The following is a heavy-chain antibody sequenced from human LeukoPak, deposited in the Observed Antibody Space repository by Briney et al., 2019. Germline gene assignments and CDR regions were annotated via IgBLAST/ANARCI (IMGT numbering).Heavy chain of an antibody. Sequence: PSETLSLTCTVSGGSISGGHWSWIRQPPGRGLEWIGCVYTSGSTNYNPSLKSRVTISVDTSKSQFALKLSSVTAADTAVYYCAKSYFDYSTYYSYYFDLWGQGALVTVSS. CDR2: VYTSGST. CDR1: GGSISGGH. J-gene: IGHJ4*02. D-gene: IGHD4-11*01. CDR3: AKSYFDYSTYYSYYFDL. V-gene: IGHV4-4*09.